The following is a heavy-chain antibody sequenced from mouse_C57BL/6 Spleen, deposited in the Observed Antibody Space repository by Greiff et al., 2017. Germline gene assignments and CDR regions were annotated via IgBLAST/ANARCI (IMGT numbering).Heavy chain of an antibody. Sequence: QVQLKESGAELAKPGASVKLSCKASGYPFTSYWMHWVKQRPGQGLAWIGYINPSSGYTKYNQKFKDKATLTADKASSTAYMQLSSLTYEDSAVYYCASQGQGYYFDYWGQGTTLTVSS. J-gene: IGHJ2*01. V-gene: IGHV1-7*01. CDR1: GYPFTSYW. CDR3: ASQGQGYYFDY. CDR2: INPSSGYT.